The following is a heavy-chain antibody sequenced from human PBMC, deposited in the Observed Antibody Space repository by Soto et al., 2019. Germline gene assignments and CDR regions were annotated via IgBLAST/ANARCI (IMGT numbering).Heavy chain of an antibody. CDR2: IDPSDSYT. J-gene: IGHJ5*02. CDR3: ARRHSSSSAFDP. Sequence: ETLSLTCTVSGDSISSYYWSWIRQPPGKGLEWMGRIDPSDSYTNYSPSFQGHVTISADKSISTAYLQWSSLKASDTAMYYCARRHSSSSAFDPWGQGTLVTVSS. CDR1: GDSISSYY. D-gene: IGHD6-13*01. V-gene: IGHV5-10-1*01.